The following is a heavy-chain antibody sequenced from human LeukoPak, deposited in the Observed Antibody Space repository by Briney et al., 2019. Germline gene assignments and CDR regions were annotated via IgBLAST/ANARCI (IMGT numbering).Heavy chain of an antibody. Sequence: SETLSLTCAVYGGSFRGYYWSWIRQPPGKGLEWIGEINHSGSTNYNPSLKSRVTISVDTSKNQFSLKLSSVTAADTAVYYCAREGIVVVPAAMGSGYYYYMDVWGKGTTVTVSS. J-gene: IGHJ6*03. CDR2: INHSGST. D-gene: IGHD2-2*01. CDR1: GGSFRGYY. CDR3: AREGIVVVPAAMGSGYYYYMDV. V-gene: IGHV4-34*01.